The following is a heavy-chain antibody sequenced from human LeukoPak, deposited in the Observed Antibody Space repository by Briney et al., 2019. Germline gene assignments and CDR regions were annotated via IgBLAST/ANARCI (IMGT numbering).Heavy chain of an antibody. CDR2: IYYSGST. CDR1: GGSISSGGYY. D-gene: IGHD1-14*01. V-gene: IGHV4-31*03. Sequence: PSETLSLTCTVSGGSISSGGYYWSWIRQHPGKGLEWIGYIYYSGSTCYNPSLKSRVTISVDTSKNQFSLKLSSVTAADTAVYYCARGGRNPLGYWGQGTLVTVSS. J-gene: IGHJ4*02. CDR3: ARGGRNPLGY.